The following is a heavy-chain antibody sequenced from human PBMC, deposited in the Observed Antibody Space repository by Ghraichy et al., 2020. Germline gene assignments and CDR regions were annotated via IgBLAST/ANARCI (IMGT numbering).Heavy chain of an antibody. J-gene: IGHJ4*02. Sequence: SETLSHTCTVSGDSVSSSHYFWGWIRQPPGKGLEWIGSVYYSGTTYYNSSLESRVTISIDTSKNQFSLNVSSVTAADTAVYYCTRHYKIFGDLYYFDSWGQGTLVTVSS. CDR3: TRHYKIFGDLYYFDS. CDR2: VYYSGTT. CDR1: GDSVSSSHYF. D-gene: IGHD3-3*01. V-gene: IGHV4-39*01.